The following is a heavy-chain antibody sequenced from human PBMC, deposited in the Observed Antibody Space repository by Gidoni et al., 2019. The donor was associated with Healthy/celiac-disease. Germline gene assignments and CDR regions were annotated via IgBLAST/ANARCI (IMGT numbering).Heavy chain of an antibody. CDR1: GGSLSSSNR. D-gene: IGHD3-10*01. CDR2: IYHRGST. V-gene: IGHV4-4*02. CDR3: ARSLKGGSGRMNWFDP. Sequence: QVQLQESRPGLVKPSGTLSPTCAVSGGSLSSSNRWSWVRQPPGKGLEWIGEIYHRGSTNYNPSLKSRVTISVDKSKNQFSLKLSSVTAADTAVYYCARSLKGGSGRMNWFDPWGQGTLVTVSS. J-gene: IGHJ5*02.